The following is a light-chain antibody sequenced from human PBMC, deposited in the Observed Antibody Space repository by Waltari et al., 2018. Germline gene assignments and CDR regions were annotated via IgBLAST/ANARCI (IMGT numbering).Light chain of an antibody. CDR1: FSNIGSNS. V-gene: IGLV1-44*01. Sequence: QSVLTQPPSVSGTPGQRVTISCSGSFSNIGSNSVNWYQQLPGTSPRLLIYNTNPGPSGVPRRFSASTSGTSASLAITGLQSEDEAYYYCAAWDDSLGAVFGGGTKLTVL. J-gene: IGLJ3*02. CDR3: AAWDDSLGAV. CDR2: NTN.